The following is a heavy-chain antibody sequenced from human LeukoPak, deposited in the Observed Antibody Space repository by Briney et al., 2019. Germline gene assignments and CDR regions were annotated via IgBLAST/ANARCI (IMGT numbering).Heavy chain of an antibody. CDR1: GXTFSSYW. V-gene: IGHV3-15*01. Sequence: PGGPLRLSCAASGXTFSSYWMSWVRQAPGRGLEWVGLIKSKSDGGSTDYAAPVKGRFTISRDDSKNTLYLQMNNLKTEDTAMYYCTDLDYGDFYFGYWGQGTLVTVSS. CDR3: TDLDYGDFYFGY. J-gene: IGHJ4*02. D-gene: IGHD4-17*01. CDR2: IKSKSDGGST.